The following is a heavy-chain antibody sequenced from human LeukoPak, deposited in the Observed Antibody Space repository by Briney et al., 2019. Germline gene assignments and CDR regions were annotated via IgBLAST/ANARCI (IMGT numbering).Heavy chain of an antibody. D-gene: IGHD5-24*01. CDR1: GFTFSTYA. CDR2: ISATGGSI. CDR3: ARKMEGGGRDFDY. J-gene: IGHJ4*02. V-gene: IGHV3-23*01. Sequence: GGSLRLSCTASGFTFSTYAMSWVRQAPGKGLEWVSAISATGGSIYYADSVKGRFTISRDNSKNTLYLQMNSLRAEDTAIYYCARKMEGGGRDFDYWGQGTLVTVSS.